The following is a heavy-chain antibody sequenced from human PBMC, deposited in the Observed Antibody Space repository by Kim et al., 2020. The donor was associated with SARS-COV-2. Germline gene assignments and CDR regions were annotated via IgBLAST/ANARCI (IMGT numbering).Heavy chain of an antibody. Sequence: LSLTCAASGFTFGDYTVHWVRQAPGKGLEWVSSISYNSNSINYADSVKGRFTISRDNAKNSLYLQMNSLRPDDTALYYCAKDWGYGSGTYFNFWGQGTLVTVSS. J-gene: IGHJ4*02. D-gene: IGHD3-10*01. CDR1: GFTFGDYT. V-gene: IGHV3-9*01. CDR3: AKDWGYGSGTYFNF. CDR2: ISYNSNSI.